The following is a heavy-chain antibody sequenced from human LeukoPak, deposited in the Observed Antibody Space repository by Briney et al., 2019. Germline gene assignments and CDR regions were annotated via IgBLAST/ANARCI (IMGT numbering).Heavy chain of an antibody. CDR3: ARSNGNFDY. J-gene: IGHJ4*02. V-gene: IGHV3-48*02. D-gene: IGHD4-11*01. CDR2: ISRSTSTI. CDR1: GFTFSSYS. Sequence: GGSLRLSCAASGFTFSSYSMNWVRQAPGKGLEWVSYISRSTSTIYYADSVKGRFTISRDNAKNLLYLQMNSLRDDDTAVYYCARSNGNFDYWGQGTLVTVSS.